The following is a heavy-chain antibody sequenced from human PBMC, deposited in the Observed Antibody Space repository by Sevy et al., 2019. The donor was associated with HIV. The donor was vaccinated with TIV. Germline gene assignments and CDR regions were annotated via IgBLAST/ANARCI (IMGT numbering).Heavy chain of an antibody. Sequence: GGSLRLSCAASGFSFSNYGMHWVRQAPGKGLEWVAVIWFDGSQIKYADSVKGRFVISRDNLRDTLYLQMHNLTVEDTAVYYCSSPAVAHGMDVWGQGTTVTVSS. V-gene: IGHV3-33*01. CDR2: IWFDGSQI. CDR1: GFSFSNYG. D-gene: IGHD5-12*01. J-gene: IGHJ6*02. CDR3: SSPAVAHGMDV.